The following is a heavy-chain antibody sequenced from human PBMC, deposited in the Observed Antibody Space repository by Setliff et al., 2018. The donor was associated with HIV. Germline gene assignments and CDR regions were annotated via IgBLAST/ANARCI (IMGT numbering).Heavy chain of an antibody. V-gene: IGHV4-61*09. CDR1: GGDMGVHD. J-gene: IGHJ4*02. CDR2: ISTGGAT. D-gene: IGHD4-17*01. Sequence: SETLSLTCSVSGGVSGGDMGVHDWNWIRQPAGKGLEWVGQISTGGATDYNSSLKSRVTISLDKSKNQFSLRLNSVDTATYYCAQTTKPSQFDYWGQGTLVTVSS. CDR3: TKPSQFDY.